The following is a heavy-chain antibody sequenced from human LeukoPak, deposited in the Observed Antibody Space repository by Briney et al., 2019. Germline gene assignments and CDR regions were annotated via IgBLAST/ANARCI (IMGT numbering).Heavy chain of an antibody. CDR2: IYYSGTT. CDR3: ARELRLGGLVY. V-gene: IGHV4-59*12. Sequence: RSAETLSLTCTVSGGSISSYYWSWIRQPPGKGLEWIGYIYYSGTTNFNPSLKSRVTMSVDTSKNQFSLKLSSVTAAEPAVYYCARELRLGGLVYWGQGTLVTVSS. CDR1: GGSISSYY. J-gene: IGHJ4*02. D-gene: IGHD3-16*01.